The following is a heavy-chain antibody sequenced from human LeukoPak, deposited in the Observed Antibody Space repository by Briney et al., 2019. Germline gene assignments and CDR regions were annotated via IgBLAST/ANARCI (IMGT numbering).Heavy chain of an antibody. D-gene: IGHD1-26*01. Sequence: GGSLRLSCAASGLTFSSYAMSWVRQAPGMRLEWVSTTSGSGGSTYYADSVKGWFAVSRDNSKNTLYLQMNSLRAEDTAVYYCAREGGSYQFDYWGQGTLVTVSS. V-gene: IGHV3-23*01. CDR2: TSGSGGST. CDR1: GLTFSSYA. J-gene: IGHJ4*02. CDR3: AREGGSYQFDY.